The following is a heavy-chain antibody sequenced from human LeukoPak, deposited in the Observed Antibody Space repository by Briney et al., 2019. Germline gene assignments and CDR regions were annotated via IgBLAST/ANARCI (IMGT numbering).Heavy chain of an antibody. CDR2: IYYSGST. CDR1: GGSISSSSYY. CDR3: ARPYDYVWGSYRFCAFDI. Sequence: PSETLSLTCTVSGGSISSSSYYWGWIRQPPGKGLEWSESIYYSGSTYYHPSLKSRVTISVDTSKNQFSLKLSSVTAADTAVYYCARPYDYVWGSYRFCAFDIWGQGTMVTVSS. V-gene: IGHV4-39*01. J-gene: IGHJ3*02. D-gene: IGHD3-16*02.